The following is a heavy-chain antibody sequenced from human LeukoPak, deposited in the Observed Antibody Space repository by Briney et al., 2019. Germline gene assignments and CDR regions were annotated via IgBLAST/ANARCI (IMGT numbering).Heavy chain of an antibody. V-gene: IGHV1-3*01. Sequence: ASVKVSCKASGYTFTTYTIHWVRQAPGQRLEWMGWINAGNDNTKYSQKFQDRVTITRDTSASTAYMELSSLRSEDTAVYYCASSRGYDVGGYFDYWGQGTLITVSS. CDR3: ASSRGYDVGGYFDY. J-gene: IGHJ4*02. CDR2: INAGNDNT. D-gene: IGHD5-12*01. CDR1: GYTFTTYT.